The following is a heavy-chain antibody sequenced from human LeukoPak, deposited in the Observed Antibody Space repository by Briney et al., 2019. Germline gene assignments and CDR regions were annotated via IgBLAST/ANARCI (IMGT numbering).Heavy chain of an antibody. CDR1: GSSISSYY. CDR3: ANMGYSYAPGLFDP. J-gene: IGHJ5*02. D-gene: IGHD5-18*01. Sequence: SETLSLTCTVSGSSISSYYWSWIRQPPGKGLEWIGYIYYSGSNYHNPSLKSRVSMSVDTSKNQFSLKLSSVTAADTAVYYCANMGYSYAPGLFDPWGQGTLVTVSS. V-gene: IGHV4-59*04. CDR2: IYYSGSN.